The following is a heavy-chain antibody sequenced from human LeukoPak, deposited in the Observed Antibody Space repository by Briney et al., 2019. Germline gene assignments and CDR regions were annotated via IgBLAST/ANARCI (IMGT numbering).Heavy chain of an antibody. Sequence: PGGSLRLSCAASGFTCSAYYMSWIRQAPGKGLEWVSYISSSGSTIYYADSVKGRFTISRDNAKNSLHLQMNSLRAEDTAVYYCAGGHLYCSSTSCQGEDYWGQGTLVTVSS. CDR1: GFTCSAYY. J-gene: IGHJ4*02. CDR3: AGGHLYCSSTSCQGEDY. D-gene: IGHD2-2*01. CDR2: ISSSGSTI. V-gene: IGHV3-11*01.